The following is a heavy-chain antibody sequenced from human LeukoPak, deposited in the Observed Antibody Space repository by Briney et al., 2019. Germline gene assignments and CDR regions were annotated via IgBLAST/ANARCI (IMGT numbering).Heavy chain of an antibody. CDR2: ISAYKGDT. Sequence: ASVKVSFKASGYTFASYGITWVRQAPGQGLGWMGWISAYKGDTNYAQTLRGRVTMTTDTAASSAYLELRSLRSDDTAVYYCARSPRGYSYGYRDYWGQGTLVTVSS. CDR3: ARSPRGYSYGYRDY. CDR1: GYTFASYG. J-gene: IGHJ4*02. V-gene: IGHV1-18*01. D-gene: IGHD5-18*01.